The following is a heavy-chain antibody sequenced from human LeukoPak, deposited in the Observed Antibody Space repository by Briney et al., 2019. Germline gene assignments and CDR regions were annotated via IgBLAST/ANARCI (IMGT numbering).Heavy chain of an antibody. CDR3: ARDKYWFDP. V-gene: IGHV3-48*01. J-gene: IGHJ5*02. CDR2: ISAVGSV. CDR1: GFTFSTFS. Sequence: PGVSLRLSCAASGFTFSTFSMNWVRQSPGKGLEWVSPISAVGSVYYADSVKGRFTVSRDNGKSSLYLQINSLRVEDTAVYYCARDKYWFDPWGQGTLVTVSS. D-gene: IGHD6-6*01.